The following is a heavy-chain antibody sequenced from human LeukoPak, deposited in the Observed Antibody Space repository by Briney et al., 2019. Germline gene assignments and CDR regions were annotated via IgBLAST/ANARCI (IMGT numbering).Heavy chain of an antibody. CDR3: ASDPQGSARIAAAGADVFEI. CDR1: GGTFSSYA. J-gene: IGHJ3*02. V-gene: IGHV1-69*04. CDR2: IIPIFGIA. Sequence: EASVKLSCTASGGTFSSYAISWVRQAPGQGLEWMGRIIPIFGIANYAQKFQGRVTITADKSTSTACMELSSLRSGDAAVYYCASDPQGSARIAAAGADVFEIWGEGTMVTVSS. D-gene: IGHD6-13*01.